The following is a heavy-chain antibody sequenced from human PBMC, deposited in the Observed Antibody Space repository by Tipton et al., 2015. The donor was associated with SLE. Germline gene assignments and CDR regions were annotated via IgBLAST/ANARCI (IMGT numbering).Heavy chain of an antibody. CDR3: ARDGGGHIPMVRGPDDAFDI. CDR2: IYYSGST. CDR1: GGSISSGGYY. V-gene: IGHV4-31*03. J-gene: IGHJ3*02. D-gene: IGHD3-10*01. Sequence: TLSLTCTVSGGSISSGGYYWSWIRQHPGKGLVWIGYIYYSGSTYYNPSLKSRVTISVDTSKNQFSLKLSPVTAADTAVYYCARDGGGHIPMVRGPDDAFDIWGQGTMVTVSS.